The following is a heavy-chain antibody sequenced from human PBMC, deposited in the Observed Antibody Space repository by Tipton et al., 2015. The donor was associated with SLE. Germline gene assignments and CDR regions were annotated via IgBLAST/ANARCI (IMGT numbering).Heavy chain of an antibody. Sequence: SLRLSCAASGFTFSSYAMSWVRQAPGKGLEWVSVIYSGGSSTYYADSVKGRFTISRDNSKNTLYLQMNSLRAEDMAVYYCAKHWYFDLWGRGTLVTVSS. CDR1: GFTFSSYA. CDR3: AKHWYFDL. J-gene: IGHJ2*01. CDR2: IYSGGSST. V-gene: IGHV3-23*03.